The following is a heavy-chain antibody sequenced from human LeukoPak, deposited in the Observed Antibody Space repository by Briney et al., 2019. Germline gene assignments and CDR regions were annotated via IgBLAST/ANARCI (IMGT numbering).Heavy chain of an antibody. CDR2: INPNRGST. CDR3: ATGGHVRVYDSSAYYGHY. Sequence: GASVTVSCKASGYTFTSYYMYWVRQAPGQGLEWMGIINPNRGSTSYAQKFQGRVTMTRDMSTSTVYMELSSLRSEDTAVYYCATGGHVRVYDSSAYYGHYWGQGTLVTVSS. D-gene: IGHD3-22*01. CDR1: GYTFTSYY. V-gene: IGHV1-46*01. J-gene: IGHJ4*02.